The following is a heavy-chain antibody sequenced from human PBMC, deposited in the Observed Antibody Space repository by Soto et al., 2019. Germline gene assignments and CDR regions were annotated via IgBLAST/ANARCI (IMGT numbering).Heavy chain of an antibody. CDR2: ISGSGGST. J-gene: IGHJ4*02. V-gene: IGHV3-23*01. Sequence: EVQLLESGGGLVQPGGSPRLSCAASGFTFSSYAMSWVRQAPGKGLEWVSAISGSGGSTYYADSVKGRFTISRDNSKNTLYLQMNSLRAEDTAVSYCAKGVVVVVAATLTYFDYWGQGTLVTVSS. CDR3: AKGVVVVVAATLTYFDY. CDR1: GFTFSSYA. D-gene: IGHD2-15*01.